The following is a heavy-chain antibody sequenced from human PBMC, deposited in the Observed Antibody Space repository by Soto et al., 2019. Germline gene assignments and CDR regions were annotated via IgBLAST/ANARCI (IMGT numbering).Heavy chain of an antibody. D-gene: IGHD3-16*02. J-gene: IGHJ6*02. Sequence: PGGSLRLSCAASGFTFSSYAMSWVRQAPGKGLEWVSAISGSGGSTYYADSVKGRFTISRDNSKNTLYLQMNSLRAEDTAVYYCAKDPGGDYDYVWGSYRPSNMGYGMDVWGQGTTVTVSS. CDR2: ISGSGGST. V-gene: IGHV3-23*01. CDR3: AKDPGGDYDYVWGSYRPSNMGYGMDV. CDR1: GFTFSSYA.